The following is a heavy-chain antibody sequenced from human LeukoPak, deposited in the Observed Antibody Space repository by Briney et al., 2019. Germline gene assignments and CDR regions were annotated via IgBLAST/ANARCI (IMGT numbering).Heavy chain of an antibody. D-gene: IGHD5-12*01. CDR1: GFTFSSYS. Sequence: GGSLRLSCAASGFTFSSYSMNWVRQAPGKGLEWVSSISSSSSYIYYADSVKGRFTISRDNAKNSLYLQMNSLRAEDTAVYYCARALGYSGYPSRAYYFDYWGQGTLVTVSS. CDR2: ISSSSSYI. CDR3: ARALGYSGYPSRAYYFDY. V-gene: IGHV3-21*01. J-gene: IGHJ4*02.